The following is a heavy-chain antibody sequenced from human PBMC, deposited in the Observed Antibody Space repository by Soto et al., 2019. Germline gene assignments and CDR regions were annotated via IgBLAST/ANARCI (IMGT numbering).Heavy chain of an antibody. Sequence: AETLSLTCAVYGGSFSGYYWSWIRQPPGKGLEWIVEINHSGSTNYNSSLKSRVTISVDTSKNQFSLKLSSVTAADTAVYYCARAGGDSTNPFDYWGQGTLVTVSS. CDR2: INHSGST. CDR1: GGSFSGYY. J-gene: IGHJ4*02. V-gene: IGHV4-34*01. CDR3: ARAGGDSTNPFDY. D-gene: IGHD2-21*02.